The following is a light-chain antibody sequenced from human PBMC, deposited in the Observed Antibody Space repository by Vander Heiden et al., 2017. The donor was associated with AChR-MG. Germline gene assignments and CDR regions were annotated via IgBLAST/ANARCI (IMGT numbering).Light chain of an antibody. J-gene: IGLJ3*02. CDR2: GNF. Sequence: QSVLTQPPSVSGAPGQRITVSCTGTSSNIGAGFDVQWYQQFPGAAPRLLIYGNFNRPSGVSDRFSASKSGTSASLAITGLQGDDEADFYCQSYDNKLNAWVFGGGTKVTVL. CDR3: QSYDNKLNAWV. CDR1: SSNIGAGFD. V-gene: IGLV1-40*01.